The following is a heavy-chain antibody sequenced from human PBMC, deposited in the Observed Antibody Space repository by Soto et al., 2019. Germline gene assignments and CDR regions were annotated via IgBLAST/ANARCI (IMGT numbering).Heavy chain of an antibody. CDR3: ARGQFPYYYYYMDV. CDR2: MNPNSGNT. J-gene: IGHJ6*03. D-gene: IGHD2-21*01. Sequence: ASVKVSCKASGYTFTSYDINWVRQATGQGLEWMGWMNPNSGNTGYAQKFQGRVTMTRNTSISTAYMELSSLRSEDTAVYYCARGQFPYYYYYMDVWGKGTTVTVSS. V-gene: IGHV1-8*01. CDR1: GYTFTSYD.